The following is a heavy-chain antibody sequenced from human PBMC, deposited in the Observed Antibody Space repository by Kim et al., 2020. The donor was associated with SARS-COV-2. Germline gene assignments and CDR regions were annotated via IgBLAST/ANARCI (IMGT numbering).Heavy chain of an antibody. J-gene: IGHJ6*02. Sequence: GGSLRLSCAASGFTFSSYAMHWVRQAPGKGLEWVAVISYDGSNKYYADSVKGRFTISRENSKNTLYLQMNSLRAEDTAVYYCASILEPGMDVWGQGTTVTVSS. CDR1: GFTFSSYA. CDR2: ISYDGSNK. V-gene: IGHV3-30*04. CDR3: ASILEPGMDV.